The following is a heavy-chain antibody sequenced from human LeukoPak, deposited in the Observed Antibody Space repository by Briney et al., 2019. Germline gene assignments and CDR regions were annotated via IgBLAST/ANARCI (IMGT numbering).Heavy chain of an antibody. D-gene: IGHD6-19*01. CDR3: ARVAVGGTRAFDI. V-gene: IGHV3-74*01. CDR2: VLTDGSRI. J-gene: IGHJ3*02. CDR1: GFTFTNYW. Sequence: LPGGSLRLSCAASGFTFTNYWMHWVRQAPGKGLVWVSRVLTDGSRITYADSVKGRFTISRDNAKHTLYLQMDSLRAEDTAVYYCARVAVGGTRAFDIWGQGTTVTVSS.